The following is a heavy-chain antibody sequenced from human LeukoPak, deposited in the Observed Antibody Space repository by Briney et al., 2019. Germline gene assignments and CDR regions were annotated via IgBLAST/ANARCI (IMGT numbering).Heavy chain of an antibody. J-gene: IGHJ4*02. D-gene: IGHD1-1*01. CDR1: GFTFSSYS. V-gene: IGHV3-21*01. Sequence: GGSLRLSCAASGFTFSSYSMNWVRQAPGKGLEWVSSIGSSSSYIYYADSVKGRFTISRDNAKNSLYLQMNSLRAEDTAVYYCARGDLRLEPHHFDYWGQGTLVTVSS. CDR2: IGSSSSYI. CDR3: ARGDLRLEPHHFDY.